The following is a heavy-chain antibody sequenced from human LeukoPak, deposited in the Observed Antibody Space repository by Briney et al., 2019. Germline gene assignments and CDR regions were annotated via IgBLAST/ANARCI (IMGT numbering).Heavy chain of an antibody. CDR3: ARRSRLMVRGVIITQDYYGMDV. Sequence: SETLSLTCAVYGGSFSGYYWSWIRQPPGKGLEWIGEINHSGSTNYNPSLKSRVTISVDTSKNQFSLKLSSVTAADTAVYYCARRSRLMVRGVIITQDYYGMDVWGQGTTVTVSS. CDR1: GGSFSGYY. CDR2: INHSGST. D-gene: IGHD3-10*01. V-gene: IGHV4-34*01. J-gene: IGHJ6*02.